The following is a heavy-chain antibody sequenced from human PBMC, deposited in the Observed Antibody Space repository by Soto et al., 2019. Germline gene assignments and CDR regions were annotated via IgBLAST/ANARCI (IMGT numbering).Heavy chain of an antibody. CDR3: ARDSLLWFGELSPAFDI. CDR1: GFTFSSYS. Sequence: GGSLRLSCAASGFTFSSYSMNWVRQAPGKGLEWVSYISSSSSTIYYADSVKGRFTISRDNAKNSLYLQMNSLRAEDTAVYYCARDSLLWFGELSPAFDIWGQGTMVTV. V-gene: IGHV3-48*01. D-gene: IGHD3-10*01. J-gene: IGHJ3*02. CDR2: ISSSSSTI.